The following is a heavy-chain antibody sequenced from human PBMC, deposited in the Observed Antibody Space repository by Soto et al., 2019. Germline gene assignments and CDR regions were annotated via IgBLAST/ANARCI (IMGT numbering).Heavy chain of an antibody. D-gene: IGHD3-22*01. J-gene: IGHJ6*02. V-gene: IGHV3-48*02. Sequence: GGSMRLSCTPSGFIFSDYSMNWVRQAPGKGLEWISYITTTSSTMYYADSVKGRFTISRDNAKNSLYLQMNSLRDEDTAVYYCARDSSGRQYYGMDVWGQGTTVTVSS. CDR3: ARDSSGRQYYGMDV. CDR2: ITTTSSTM. CDR1: GFIFSDYS.